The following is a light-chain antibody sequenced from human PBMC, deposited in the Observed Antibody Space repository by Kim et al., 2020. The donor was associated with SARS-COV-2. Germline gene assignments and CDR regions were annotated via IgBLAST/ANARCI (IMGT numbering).Light chain of an antibody. CDR2: EDN. CDR1: SGSIAINY. Sequence: KTVTITCTRSSGSIAINYVQWYQQRPGSSPTTVIYEDNQIPSGVPDRFSGSIDSSSNAASLTISGLKTEDEADYYCQSYDSSNHWVFGGGTQLTVL. CDR3: QSYDSSNHWV. J-gene: IGLJ3*02. V-gene: IGLV6-57*01.